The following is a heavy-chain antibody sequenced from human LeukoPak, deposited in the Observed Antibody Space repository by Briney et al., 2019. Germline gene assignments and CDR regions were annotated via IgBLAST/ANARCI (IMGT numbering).Heavy chain of an antibody. Sequence: PSETLSLTCTVSGASISGSTYYRAWIRQSPGKGLEWIGSIYYTGTTYYSPSLESRVTISVHTSKNQFSLKLTSVTGADTALYFCARGTPLWGYSSTSPDNGDCWGQGTLVTVSS. CDR1: GASISGSTYY. J-gene: IGHJ4*02. D-gene: IGHD3-10*01. CDR3: ARGTPLWGYSSTSPDNGDC. CDR2: IYYTGTT. V-gene: IGHV4-39*01.